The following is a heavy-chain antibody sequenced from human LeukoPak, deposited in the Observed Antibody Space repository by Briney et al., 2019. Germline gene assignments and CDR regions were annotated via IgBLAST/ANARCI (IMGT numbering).Heavy chain of an antibody. CDR2: INHSGST. D-gene: IGHD2-8*01. CDR3: AREGAHCTNGVCYKVFDY. J-gene: IGHJ4*02. V-gene: IGHV4-34*01. CDR1: GGSFSGYY. Sequence: SETLSLTCAVYGGSFSGYYWSWIRQPPGKGLEWIGEINHSGSTNYNPSLKSRVTISVDTSKNQFSLKLSSVTAADTAVYYCAREGAHCTNGVCYKVFDYWGQGTLVTVSS.